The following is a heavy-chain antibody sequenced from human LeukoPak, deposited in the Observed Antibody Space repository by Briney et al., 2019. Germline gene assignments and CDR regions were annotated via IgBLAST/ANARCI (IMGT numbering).Heavy chain of an antibody. Sequence: SGTLSLTCAVSGGSISSSNWWSWVRQPTGKVLEWIGEIYHSGSTNYNPSLKSRVTISVDKSKNQFSLKLSSVTAADTAVYYCARDYGSGWYDYYYGMDVWGQGTTVTVSS. V-gene: IGHV4-4*02. CDR3: ARDYGSGWYDYYYGMDV. J-gene: IGHJ6*02. CDR1: GGSISSSNW. CDR2: IYHSGST. D-gene: IGHD6-19*01.